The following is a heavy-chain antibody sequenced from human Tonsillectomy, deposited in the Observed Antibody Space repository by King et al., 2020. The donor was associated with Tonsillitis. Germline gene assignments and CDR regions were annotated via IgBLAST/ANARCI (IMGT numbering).Heavy chain of an antibody. D-gene: IGHD1-26*01. V-gene: IGHV3-30*18. J-gene: IGHJ6*02. CDR2: ISYDGSNK. Sequence: VQLVESGGGVVQPGRSLRLSCAASGFTFSSYGMHWVRQAPGKGLEWVAVISYDGSNKYYADSVKGRFTISRDNSKNTLYLQMNSLRAEDTAVYYCAKASGEPRPYYYYGMDVWGQGTTVTVSS. CDR3: AKASGEPRPYYYYGMDV. CDR1: GFTFSSYG.